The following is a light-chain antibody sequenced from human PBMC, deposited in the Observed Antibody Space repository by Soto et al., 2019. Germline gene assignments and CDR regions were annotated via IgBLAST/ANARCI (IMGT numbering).Light chain of an antibody. CDR1: HSDIGNYNY. CDR2: DVG. V-gene: IGLV2-14*03. CDR3: NSYREDHPRFYV. J-gene: IGLJ1*01. Sequence: QSVXTQPASVSGSPGQSITISCTGTHSDIGNYNYVSWYQHLPGKAPKLMIYDVGSRPSGVSSRFSGSKSGNTASLAISGLQAEDEADYYCNSYREDHPRFYVFGTGTKVTVL.